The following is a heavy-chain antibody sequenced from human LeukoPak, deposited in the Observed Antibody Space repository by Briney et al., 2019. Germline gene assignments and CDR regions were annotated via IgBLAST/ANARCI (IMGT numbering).Heavy chain of an antibody. CDR3: AKDWLDYGEEGY. CDR1: GFTFSSYG. Sequence: PGGSLRLSCAVSGFTFSSYGMHWVRQAPGKGLEWVAFIRYDGSNKYYADSVKGRFTISRDNSKNTLYLQMNSLRAEDTAVYYCAKDWLDYGEEGYWGQGTLVTVSS. V-gene: IGHV3-30*02. CDR2: IRYDGSNK. D-gene: IGHD4-17*01. J-gene: IGHJ4*02.